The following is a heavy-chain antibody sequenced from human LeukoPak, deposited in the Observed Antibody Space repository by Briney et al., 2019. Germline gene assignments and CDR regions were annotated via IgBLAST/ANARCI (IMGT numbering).Heavy chain of an antibody. CDR3: ARDSLTHYDFWSGYYTPYYYYYGMDV. D-gene: IGHD3-3*01. CDR2: IYSGGST. CDR1: GFTVSSNY. Sequence: GGSLRLSCAASGFTVSSNYMSWVRQAPGKGLEWVSVIYSGGSTYYADSVKGRFTISRDNSKNTLYLQMNSLRAEDTAVYYRARDSLTHYDFWSGYYTPYYYYYGMDVWGQGTTVTVSS. J-gene: IGHJ6*02. V-gene: IGHV3-53*01.